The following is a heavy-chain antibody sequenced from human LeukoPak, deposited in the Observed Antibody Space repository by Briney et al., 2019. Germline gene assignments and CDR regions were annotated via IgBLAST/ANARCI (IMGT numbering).Heavy chain of an antibody. J-gene: IGHJ4*02. CDR3: ARGRNIVATSGYFDY. Sequence: GGSLRLSCAASGFTFSSYAMHWVRQAPGKGLEWVAAISYDGSNEYYADSVKGRFTISRDNSKNTLYLQMNSLRAEDTAVYYCARGRNIVATSGYFDYWGQGTLVTVSS. V-gene: IGHV3-30-3*01. CDR1: GFTFSSYA. CDR2: ISYDGSNE. D-gene: IGHD5-12*01.